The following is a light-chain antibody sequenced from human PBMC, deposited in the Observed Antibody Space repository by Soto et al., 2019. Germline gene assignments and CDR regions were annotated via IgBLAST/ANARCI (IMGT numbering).Light chain of an antibody. CDR1: QSVSSSY. Sequence: EIVLTQSPGTPSLSPGERTTLSYRASQSVSSSYLAWYQQKPGQAPRLLIYVASSRATGIPDRFSGSGSGTDFTLTISRLEPEDFAVYYCQQYGSSPLTFGGGTKVEIK. J-gene: IGKJ4*01. CDR3: QQYGSSPLT. CDR2: VAS. V-gene: IGKV3-20*01.